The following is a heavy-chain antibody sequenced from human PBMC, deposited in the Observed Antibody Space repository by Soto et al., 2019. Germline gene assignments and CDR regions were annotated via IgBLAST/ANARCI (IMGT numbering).Heavy chain of an antibody. CDR2: INYRGST. CDR3: ARYNDHSIFSSWFDP. D-gene: IGHD4-4*01. V-gene: IGHV4-61*01. CDR1: GDSVSSDSYY. Sequence: SETLSLTCSVSGDSVSSDSYYWSWIRQPPGKGLEWIGYINYRGSTNYNPPLRSRVTISIDTSKNQFSLKMTSVTAADTAVYYCARYNDHSIFSSWFDPWGLGTLVTVSS. J-gene: IGHJ5*02.